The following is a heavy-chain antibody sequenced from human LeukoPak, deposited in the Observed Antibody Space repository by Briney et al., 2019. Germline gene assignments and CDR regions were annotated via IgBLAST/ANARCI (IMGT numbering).Heavy chain of an antibody. CDR2: ISAYNGNT. D-gene: IGHD2-15*01. V-gene: IGHV1-18*01. CDR1: GYTFTSYG. J-gene: IGHJ5*02. Sequence: ASVKVSCKASGYTFTSYGISWVRQAPGQGLEWMGWISAYNGNTNYAQKFQGRVTMTTDTSTSTAYMELRSLRSDDPAVYYCARVKCSGGSCYPNWFDPWGQGTLVTVSS. CDR3: ARVKCSGGSCYPNWFDP.